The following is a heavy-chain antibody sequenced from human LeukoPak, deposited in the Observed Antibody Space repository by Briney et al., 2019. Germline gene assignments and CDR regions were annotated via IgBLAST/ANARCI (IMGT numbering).Heavy chain of an antibody. D-gene: IGHD1-26*01. Sequence: GGSLRLSCAASGFTVGSNYMSWVRQAPGKGLGWVSVIYSGGSTYYADSVKGRFTISRDNSKNTLYLQMNSLRAGDTAVYYCARGLRGSYYDYWGQGTLVTVSS. J-gene: IGHJ4*02. CDR2: IYSGGST. CDR1: GFTVGSNY. CDR3: ARGLRGSYYDY. V-gene: IGHV3-53*01.